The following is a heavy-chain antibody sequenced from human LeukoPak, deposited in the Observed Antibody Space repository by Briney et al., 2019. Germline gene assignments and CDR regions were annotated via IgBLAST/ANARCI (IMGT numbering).Heavy chain of an antibody. CDR1: GFTFSSYA. CDR2: ISGSGGST. D-gene: IGHD2-2*01. J-gene: IGHJ3*02. CDR3: AKDRGFDCSSTSCGAFDI. V-gene: IGHV3-23*01. Sequence: GGSLRLSCAASGFTFSSYAMSWVRQAPGKGLEWVSAISGSGGSTYYADSVKGRFTISRDNSKNTLYLQMNSLRAEDTAVYYCAKDRGFDCSSTSCGAFDIWGQGTMVTVSS.